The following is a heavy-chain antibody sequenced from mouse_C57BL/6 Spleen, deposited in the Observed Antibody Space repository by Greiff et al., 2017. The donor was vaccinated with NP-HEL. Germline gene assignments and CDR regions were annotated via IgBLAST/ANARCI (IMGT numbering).Heavy chain of an antibody. V-gene: IGHV5-17*01. Sequence: EVPLVESGGGLVKPGGSLKLSCAASGFTFSDYGMHWVRQAPEKGLEWVAYISSGSSTIYYAATVQGRFTISSDNAKNPLSLQLNSMRSQDTAMCYCARGDYYGNSYVHWYYDVWGTGTTVTVAS. J-gene: IGHJ1*03. CDR2: ISSGSSTI. CDR1: GFTFSDYG. D-gene: IGHD1-1*01. CDR3: ARGDYYGNSYVHWYYDV.